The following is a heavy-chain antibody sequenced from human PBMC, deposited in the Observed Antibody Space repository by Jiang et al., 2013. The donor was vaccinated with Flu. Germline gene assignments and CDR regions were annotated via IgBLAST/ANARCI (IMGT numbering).Heavy chain of an antibody. D-gene: IGHD6-19*01. CDR1: GGSISSGSYY. V-gene: IGHV4-61*02. CDR2: IYTSGST. Sequence: LLKPSQTLSLTCTVSGGSISSGSYYWSWIRQPAGKGLEWIGRIYTSGSTNYNPSLKSRVTISVDTSKNQFSLKLSSVAAADTAVYYCAREADYYYYGMDVWGQGTTVTVSS. CDR3: AREADYYYYGMDV. J-gene: IGHJ6*02.